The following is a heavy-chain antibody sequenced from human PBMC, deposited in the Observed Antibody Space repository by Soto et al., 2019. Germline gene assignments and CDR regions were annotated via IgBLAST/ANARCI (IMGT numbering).Heavy chain of an antibody. CDR1: GDTFTSYG. V-gene: IGHV1-18*01. CDR2: ISAYNGNT. D-gene: IGHD3-9*01. CDR3: SILNVKVTPAPYTV. J-gene: IGHJ6*02. Sequence: ASVKVSCKASGDTFTSYGISWVRQAPGQGLEWMGWISAYNGNTNYAQKLQGRVTMTTDTSTSTAHTELRSLRSNDTAVYYCSILNVKVTPAPYTVCRQGTPLIVSS.